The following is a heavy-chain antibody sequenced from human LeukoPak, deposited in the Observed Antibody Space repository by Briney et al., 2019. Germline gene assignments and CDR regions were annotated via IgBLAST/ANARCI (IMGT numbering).Heavy chain of an antibody. D-gene: IGHD2-2*01. CDR2: ISAYNGNT. CDR1: GYTFTSYG. J-gene: IGHJ6*03. CDR3: ARAYCSSTSCYLYYYYMDV. V-gene: IGHV1-18*01. Sequence: ASVKVSCKASGYTFTSYGISWVRQAPGQGLEWMGWISAYNGNTNYAQKLQGRVTMTTDTSTSTAYMELRSLRSDDTAVYYCARAYCSSTSCYLYYYYMDVWGKGTTVTISS.